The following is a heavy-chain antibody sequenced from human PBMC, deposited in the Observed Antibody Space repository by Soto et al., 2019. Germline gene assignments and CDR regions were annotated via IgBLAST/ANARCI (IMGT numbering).Heavy chain of an antibody. CDR2: INPNSGGT. D-gene: IGHD6-13*01. CDR1: GYTFTGYY. Sequence: ASVKVSCKASGYTFTGYYMHWVRQAPGQGLEWMGWINPNSGGTNYAQKFQGRVTMTRDTSISTAYMELSRLRSDGTAVYYCARDLSRYSSTSWFDPWGQGTLVTVSS. V-gene: IGHV1-2*02. J-gene: IGHJ5*02. CDR3: ARDLSRYSSTSWFDP.